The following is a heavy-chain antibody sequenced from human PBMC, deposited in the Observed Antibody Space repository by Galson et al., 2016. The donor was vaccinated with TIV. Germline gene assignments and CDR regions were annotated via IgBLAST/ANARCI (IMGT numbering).Heavy chain of an antibody. V-gene: IGHV3-30*04. Sequence: SLRLSCAASQFTFTSYSIHWVRQAPGKGLEWLSVLSSDGSNKFYADSVKGRFTLSRDKSKRTVFLQMDRLTPDDTAVYYCARDAVTYPSYYHLYGMDVRGLGTTVTVS. CDR1: QFTFTSYS. J-gene: IGHJ6*02. D-gene: IGHD3-22*01. CDR2: LSSDGSNK. CDR3: ARDAVTYPSYYHLYGMDV.